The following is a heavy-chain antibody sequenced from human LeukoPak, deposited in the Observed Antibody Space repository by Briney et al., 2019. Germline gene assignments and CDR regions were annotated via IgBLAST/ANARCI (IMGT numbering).Heavy chain of an antibody. CDR2: IYYSGST. J-gene: IGHJ4*02. V-gene: IGHV4-59*01. CDR1: GGSISSYY. Sequence: SETLSLTCTVSGGSISSYYWSWIRQPPGKGLEWIGYIYYSGSTNYNPSLKSRVTISVDTSKSQFSLKLSSVTAADTAVYYCASAAGIAAPDYWGQGTLVTVSS. CDR3: ASAAGIAAPDY. D-gene: IGHD6-13*01.